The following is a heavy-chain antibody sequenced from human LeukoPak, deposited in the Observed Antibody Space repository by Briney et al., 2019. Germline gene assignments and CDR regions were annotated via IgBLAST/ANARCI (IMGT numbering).Heavy chain of an antibody. CDR3: ASAGATTGGRYYFDY. Sequence: PGGSLRLSCAASGFIVSSNYMSWVRQAPGKGLEWVSVIYSGGSTYYADSVKGRFTISRDNSKNTLYLQMNSLRAEDTAVYYCASAGATTGGRYYFDYWGQGTLVTVSS. J-gene: IGHJ4*02. V-gene: IGHV3-66*01. CDR1: GFIVSSNY. CDR2: IYSGGST. D-gene: IGHD1-26*01.